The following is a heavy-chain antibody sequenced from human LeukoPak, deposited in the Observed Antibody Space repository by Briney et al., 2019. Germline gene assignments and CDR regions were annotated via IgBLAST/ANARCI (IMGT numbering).Heavy chain of an antibody. V-gene: IGHV3-9*03. CDR1: GFTFSSYE. J-gene: IGHJ6*03. Sequence: PGGSLRLSCVASGFTFSSYEMNWVRQAPGKGLEWVSGITWNSDNIEYADSVKGRFTISRDNAKNSLYLQMNSLRAEDMALYYCAKGGGGRLIYYYYMDVWGKGTTVTVSS. CDR2: ITWNSDNI. D-gene: IGHD3-16*01. CDR3: AKGGGGRLIYYYYMDV.